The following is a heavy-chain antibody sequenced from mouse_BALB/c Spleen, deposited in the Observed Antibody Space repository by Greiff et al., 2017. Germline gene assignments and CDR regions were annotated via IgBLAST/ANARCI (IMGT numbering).Heavy chain of an antibody. J-gene: IGHJ1*01. D-gene: IGHD4-1*01. CDR1: GFSLTSYG. Sequence: VQVVESGPGLVAPSQSLSITCTVSGFSLTSYGVHWVRQPPGKGLEWLGVIWAGGSTNYNSALMSRLSISKDNSKSQVFLKMNSLQTDDTAMYYCDRVVTGTDFDVWGAGTTVTVSS. CDR2: IWAGGST. CDR3: DRVVTGTDFDV. V-gene: IGHV2-9*02.